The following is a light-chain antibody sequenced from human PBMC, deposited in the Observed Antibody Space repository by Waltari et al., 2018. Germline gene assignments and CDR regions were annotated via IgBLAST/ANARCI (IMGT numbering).Light chain of an antibody. CDR3: MLFYNNGCV. CDR1: TGPVTSGNY. V-gene: IGLV7-46*01. CDR2: DTS. Sequence: QPVVTQEPSRPVSPGGTVTSTCDSSTGPVTSGNYPYWFQQTPGHAPRTLIYDTSKRHSWTPARFSGSLRGDKAALTLTGAQPEDEADYYCMLFYNNGCVFGGGTRLAVL. J-gene: IGLJ3*02.